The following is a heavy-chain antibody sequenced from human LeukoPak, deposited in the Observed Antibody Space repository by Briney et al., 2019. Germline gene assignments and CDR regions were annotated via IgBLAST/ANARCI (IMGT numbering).Heavy chain of an antibody. Sequence: PSQTLSLTCTVSGASVSATNYYWSWLRQHPGKGPEWIAYIYYDAGAYYNPSLESRVTISLDSSANQFSLGLSSVTAADTAVYHCARGRRELKYGPDYWGQGTVVTVSS. J-gene: IGHJ4*02. D-gene: IGHD2/OR15-2a*01. CDR3: ARGRRELKYGPDY. V-gene: IGHV4-31*03. CDR2: IYYDAGA. CDR1: GASVSATNYY.